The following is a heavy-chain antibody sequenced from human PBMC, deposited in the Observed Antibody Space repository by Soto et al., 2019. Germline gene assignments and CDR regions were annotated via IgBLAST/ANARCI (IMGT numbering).Heavy chain of an antibody. Sequence: QVQLVESGGGVVQPGRSLRLSCAASGFTFSSYAMHWVRQAPGKGLEWVAVISYDGSNKYYADSVKGRFTISRDNSKNKLYLQMNSLRAEDTAVYYCARGSFNYYDSSGLDYWGQGTLVTVSS. CDR1: GFTFSSYA. V-gene: IGHV3-30-3*01. D-gene: IGHD3-22*01. CDR2: ISYDGSNK. CDR3: ARGSFNYYDSSGLDY. J-gene: IGHJ4*02.